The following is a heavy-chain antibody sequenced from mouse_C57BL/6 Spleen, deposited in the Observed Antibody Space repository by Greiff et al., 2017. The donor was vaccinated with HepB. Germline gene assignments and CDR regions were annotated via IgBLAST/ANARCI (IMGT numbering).Heavy chain of an antibody. CDR1: GYAFSSSW. CDR3: ARRGYDSAWFAY. D-gene: IGHD2-4*01. V-gene: IGHV1-82*01. J-gene: IGHJ3*01. CDR2: IYPGDGDT. Sequence: QVQLQQSGPELVKPGASVKISCKASGYAFSSSWMNWVKQRPGKGLEWIGRIYPGDGDTNYNGKFKGKATLTADKSSSTAYMQLSSLTSEDSAVYFCARRGYDSAWFAYWGQGTLVTVSA.